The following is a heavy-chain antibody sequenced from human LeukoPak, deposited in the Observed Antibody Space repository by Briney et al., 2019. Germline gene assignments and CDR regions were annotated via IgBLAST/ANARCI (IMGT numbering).Heavy chain of an antibody. D-gene: IGHD3-3*01. CDR2: IIPIFGTA. CDR3: ARFRKDYDFWSGYPTTHYYYYGMDV. CDR1: GCTFSSYA. Sequence: SVKVSCRASGCTFSSYAISWVRQAPGQGLEWMGGIIPIFGTANYAQKCQGRVTITADESTSTAYMELSSLRSEDTAVYYCARFRKDYDFWSGYPTTHYYYYGMDVWGQGTTVTVSS. V-gene: IGHV1-69*01. J-gene: IGHJ6*02.